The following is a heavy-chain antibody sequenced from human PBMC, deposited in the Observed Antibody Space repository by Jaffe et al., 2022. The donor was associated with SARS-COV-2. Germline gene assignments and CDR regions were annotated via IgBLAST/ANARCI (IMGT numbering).Heavy chain of an antibody. Sequence: EVQLLESGGGLVQPGGSLRLSCAASGFTFSSYAMSWVRQAPGKGLEWVSAISGSGGSTYYADSVKGRFTISRDNSKNTLYLQMNSLRAEDTAVYYCAKDLSPYDTHKPGAFDIWGQGTMVTVSS. CDR1: GFTFSSYA. CDR2: ISGSGGST. D-gene: IGHD3-22*01. V-gene: IGHV3-23*01. CDR3: AKDLSPYDTHKPGAFDI. J-gene: IGHJ3*02.